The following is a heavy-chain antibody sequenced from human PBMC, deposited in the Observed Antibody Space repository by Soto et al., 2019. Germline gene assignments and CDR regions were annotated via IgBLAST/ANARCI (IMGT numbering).Heavy chain of an antibody. CDR1: GFTFSTHA. CDR2: ISGSGGGT. J-gene: IGHJ6*02. Sequence: GGSLRLSCAASGFTFSTHAMSWVRQAPGKGLEWVSAISGSGGGTYYADSVKGRFTISRDNSKNTLYLQMNSLRAEDTAVYYCAKDQYYYYGMDVWGQGTTVTVSS. CDR3: AKDQYYYYGMDV. V-gene: IGHV3-23*01.